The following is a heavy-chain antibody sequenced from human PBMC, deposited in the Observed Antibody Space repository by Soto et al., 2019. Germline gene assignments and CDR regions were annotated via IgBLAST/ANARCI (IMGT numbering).Heavy chain of an antibody. CDR1: GFTFSSYG. CDR2: ISYDGNNK. D-gene: IGHD2-2*01. CDR3: AKRRLNTITSLSDY. J-gene: IGHJ1*01. V-gene: IGHV3-30*18. Sequence: PGGSLRLSCAASGFTFSSYGMHWVRQAPDKGLEWVAVISYDGNNKYYADSVKGRFTISRDNSKNTLSLQMNSLRDDDTAIYYCAKRRLNTITSLSDYWGQGVQVTVS.